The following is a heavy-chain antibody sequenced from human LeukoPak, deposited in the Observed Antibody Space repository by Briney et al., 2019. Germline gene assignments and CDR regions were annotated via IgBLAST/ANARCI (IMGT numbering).Heavy chain of an antibody. CDR2: IGTAGYT. CDR3: ARSTVTTYWYFDL. Sequence: VSAIGTAGYTYYSGSVKGRFTISRENAKNSLYLQMNSLRAGDTAVYYCARSTVTTYWYFDLWGRGTLVTVSS. J-gene: IGHJ2*01. D-gene: IGHD4-17*01. V-gene: IGHV3-13*01.